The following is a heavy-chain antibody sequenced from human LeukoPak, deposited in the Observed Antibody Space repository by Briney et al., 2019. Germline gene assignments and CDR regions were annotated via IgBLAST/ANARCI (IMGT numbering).Heavy chain of an antibody. J-gene: IGHJ4*02. Sequence: SETLSLTCAVYGGSFSDYYWSWIRQPPGKGLEWIGEISHSGSTNYNPSLKSRVTVSVDTSKNQFSPNLNSVTAADTAVYYCARRGQAGYLYWGQGTLVTVSS. CDR2: ISHSGST. D-gene: IGHD3-16*02. CDR3: ARRGQAGYLY. V-gene: IGHV4-34*01. CDR1: GGSFSDYY.